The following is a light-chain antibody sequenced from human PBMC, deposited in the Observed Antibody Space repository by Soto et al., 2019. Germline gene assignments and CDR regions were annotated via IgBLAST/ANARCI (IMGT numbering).Light chain of an antibody. V-gene: IGKV1-39*01. J-gene: IGKJ4*01. CDR2: DAS. CDR1: QSISSW. CDR3: QQIYSAPLT. Sequence: DIQMTQSPSSPSASVGDRVSVTCRASQSISSWLAWYQQKPGKAPKLLIFDASNLERGVPSRFSGSGSETEFTLSISSLQPEDFATYFCQQIYSAPLTFGGGTKVDI.